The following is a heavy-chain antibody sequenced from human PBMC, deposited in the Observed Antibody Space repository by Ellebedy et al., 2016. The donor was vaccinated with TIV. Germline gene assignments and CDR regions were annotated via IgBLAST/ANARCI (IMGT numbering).Heavy chain of an antibody. J-gene: IGHJ4*02. CDR3: AKDRIADIAVAGSLDY. D-gene: IGHD6-19*01. Sequence: GGSLRLSCAASGFTFSTYTMSWVRQAPGKGLEWVSAISGSGGSTYYADSVKGRFTISRDNSKNTLYLQMNSLRAEDTAVYYCAKDRIADIAVAGSLDYWGQGTLVTVSS. CDR2: ISGSGGST. CDR1: GFTFSTYT. V-gene: IGHV3-23*01.